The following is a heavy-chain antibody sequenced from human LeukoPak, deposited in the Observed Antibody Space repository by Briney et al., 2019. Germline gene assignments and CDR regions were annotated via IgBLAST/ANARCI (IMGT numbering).Heavy chain of an antibody. D-gene: IGHD2/OR15-2a*01. J-gene: IGHJ6*03. CDR3: ARGGLLYYYMDV. CDR1: GFTFSSYS. CDR2: ISSSSSYI. Sequence: GGSLRLSCAVSGFTFSSYSMSWVRQAPGKGLEWVSSISSSSSYIYYADSVKGRFTISRDNAKNSLYLQMNSLRAEDTAVYYCARGGLLYYYMDVWGKGNPGHRLL. V-gene: IGHV3-21*01.